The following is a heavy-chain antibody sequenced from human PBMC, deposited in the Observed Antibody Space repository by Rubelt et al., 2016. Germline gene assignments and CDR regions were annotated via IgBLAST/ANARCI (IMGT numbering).Heavy chain of an antibody. V-gene: IGHV4-39*07. Sequence: QLRLQESGPGVVKPSETLSLRCPVHNDRILTNSYYWAWIRQPPGKGLEWIGSIHYSGSTYDNPSLKSRVTISVDTSKNQFALEVNAGTAADTAVYYCARGNYDFYGMDVWGQGTAVTVSS. CDR2: IHYSGST. CDR1: NDRILTNSYY. J-gene: IGHJ6*02. D-gene: IGHD3-3*01. CDR3: ARGNYDFYGMDV.